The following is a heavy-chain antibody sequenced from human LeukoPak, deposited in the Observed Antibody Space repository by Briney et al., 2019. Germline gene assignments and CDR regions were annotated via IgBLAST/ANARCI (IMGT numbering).Heavy chain of an antibody. J-gene: IGHJ6*04. V-gene: IGHV3-74*01. CDR1: GYTFSSYW. CDR2: INSVGSST. Sequence: PGWPLRLSCAASGYTFSSYWMYWVLQAPGKGLVWVSRINSVGSSTSYADSVKGRFTISRDNAKNTLYLQMNSLRAEDTAVYYCARDRGSSCLDVWGKGTTVTVSS. D-gene: IGHD6-13*01. CDR3: ARDRGSSCLDV.